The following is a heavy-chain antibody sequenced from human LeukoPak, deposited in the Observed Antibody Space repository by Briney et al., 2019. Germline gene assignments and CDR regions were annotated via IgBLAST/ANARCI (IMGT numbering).Heavy chain of an antibody. D-gene: IGHD4-17*01. CDR3: ARLGARQILEY. CDR1: EFSFRRYW. J-gene: IGHJ4*02. V-gene: IGHV3-7*01. CDR2: IRQDGGEK. Sequence: GGSLRLSCAASEFSFRRYWMSWVRQAPGKGLKGVANIRQDGGEKYYLDSVKGRFTVSRDNAKSSLYLQMNSLRAEDTAVYYCARLGARQILEYWGQGTLVTVSS.